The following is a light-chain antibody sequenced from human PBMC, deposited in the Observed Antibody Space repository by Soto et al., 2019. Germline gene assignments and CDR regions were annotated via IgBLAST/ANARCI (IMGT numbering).Light chain of an antibody. CDR2: DAS. Sequence: EIVLTHSPSTLSLSPGKRATLSLRASDGVGRSLAWFQQRPGEAPRLLIYDASNRATGIPARFSGSGSGTDFTLTISMLEPEDFAVYYCLQRSDWRTFGRGTKVDIK. CDR1: DGVGRS. J-gene: IGKJ1*01. CDR3: LQRSDWRT. V-gene: IGKV3-11*01.